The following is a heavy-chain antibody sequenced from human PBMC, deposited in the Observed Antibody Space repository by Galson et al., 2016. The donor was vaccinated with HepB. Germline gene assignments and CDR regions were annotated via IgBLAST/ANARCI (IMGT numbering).Heavy chain of an antibody. CDR3: ARRIAVAGSRAYFDS. J-gene: IGHJ4*02. D-gene: IGHD6-19*01. V-gene: IGHV5-51*01. CDR2: IYPGDSDT. CDR1: GYSFTSYW. Sequence: QSGAEVKKPGESLQISCKGSGYSFTSYWIGWVRQMPEKGLEWLGIIYPGDSDTRYSPSFQGQVTISADKSISTAYLQWSSLKASDTAMYYCARRIAVAGSRAYFDSWGQGTLVTVSS.